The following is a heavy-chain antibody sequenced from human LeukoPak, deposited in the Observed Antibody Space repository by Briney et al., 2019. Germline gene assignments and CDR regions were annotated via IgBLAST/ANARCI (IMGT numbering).Heavy chain of an antibody. J-gene: IGHJ5*02. CDR2: IRDSVGNT. D-gene: IGHD3-9*01. CDR3: VRGPSITTTGTFDP. Sequence: GGSLTLSCAASGFTFSSYAMNWVRQAPGKGLEWVSSIRDSVGNTYYADSVKDRFTISRDNSRNTLYLQMTSLRAEDTAVYYCVRGPSITTTGTFDPWGQGTLVTVSS. V-gene: IGHV3-23*01. CDR1: GFTFSSYA.